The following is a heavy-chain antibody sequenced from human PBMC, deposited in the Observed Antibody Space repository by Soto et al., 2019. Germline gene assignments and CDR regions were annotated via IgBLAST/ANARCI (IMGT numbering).Heavy chain of an antibody. CDR2: MSYDGSNK. J-gene: IGHJ4*02. V-gene: IGHV3-30-3*01. CDR1: GFTFSSYA. Sequence: QVQLVESGGGVVQPGRSLRLSCAASGFTFSSYAMHWVRRAPGKGQEWMAVMSYDGSNKYYADSVKGRFTISRDNSKNTLYLQRNSLRPEDTALYYCARDGGAYWGQGTLVIVSS. CDR3: ARDGGAY. D-gene: IGHD3-16*01.